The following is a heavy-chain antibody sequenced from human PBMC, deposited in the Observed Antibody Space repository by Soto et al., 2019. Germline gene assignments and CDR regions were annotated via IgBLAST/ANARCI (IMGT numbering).Heavy chain of an antibody. CDR2: IYTGGNT. D-gene: IGHD1-26*01. CDR3: ARAPSGNYYFDS. J-gene: IGHJ4*02. Sequence: GSLRLSCAASGFTVNNNYMGWVRQAPGKGLEWVSVIYTGGNTYYADSVKGRFTISRDNSKNTLYLQMNNLRAEDTAVYYCARAPSGNYYFDSWGQGTLVTVSS. V-gene: IGHV3-53*01. CDR1: GFTVNNNY.